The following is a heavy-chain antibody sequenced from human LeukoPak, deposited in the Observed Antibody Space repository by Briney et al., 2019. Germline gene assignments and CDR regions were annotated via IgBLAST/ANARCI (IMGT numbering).Heavy chain of an antibody. Sequence: GGSLRLSCAASGFTFSSYWMAWVRQAPGKGLEWVANIKQDGSEKYYVDSVKGRFTISRDNAKNSVDLQMNSLRAEDTAVYYCGRDFGLVGTKRSFDLWGQGTMVTVSS. D-gene: IGHD1-7*01. CDR3: GRDFGLVGTKRSFDL. CDR1: GFTFSSYW. V-gene: IGHV3-7*03. J-gene: IGHJ3*01. CDR2: IKQDGSEK.